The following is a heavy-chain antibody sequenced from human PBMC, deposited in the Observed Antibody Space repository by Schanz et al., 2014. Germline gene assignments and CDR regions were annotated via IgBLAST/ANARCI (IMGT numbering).Heavy chain of an antibody. CDR3: AREEGWGIAAAGPKHYYYGMDV. Sequence: EVRLVESGGGLVQPGGSLRLSCEASGFDFNSYSMNWVRQVPGKGLEWLSYIATSSSTRHYADSVKGRVTISRDNAKNSLYLQMNSLRAEDTAVYYCAREEGWGIAAAGPKHYYYGMDVWGQGTTVTVSS. CDR1: GFDFNSYS. J-gene: IGHJ6*02. D-gene: IGHD6-13*01. CDR2: IATSSSTR. V-gene: IGHV3-48*04.